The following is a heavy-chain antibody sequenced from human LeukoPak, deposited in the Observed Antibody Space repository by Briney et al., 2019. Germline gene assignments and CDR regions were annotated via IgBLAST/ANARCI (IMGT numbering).Heavy chain of an antibody. CDR2: INPNSSGT. CDR1: GYTFTGYY. CDR3: ARDYQFGELLFYFDY. D-gene: IGHD3-10*01. Sequence: ASVKVSCKASGYTFTGYYMHWVRQAPGQGLEWMGWINPNSSGTNYAQKFQGRVTMTRDTSISTAYMELSRLRSDDTAVYYCARDYQFGELLFYFDYWGQGTLVTVSS. V-gene: IGHV1-2*02. J-gene: IGHJ4*02.